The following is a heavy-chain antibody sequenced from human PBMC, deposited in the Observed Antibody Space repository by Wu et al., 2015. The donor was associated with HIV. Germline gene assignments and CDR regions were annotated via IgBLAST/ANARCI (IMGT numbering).Heavy chain of an antibody. Sequence: QVQLLQSGAEVKKPGASVMVSCKASGYTFIDHYIYWVRQAPGQGPEWMGWINCNRGGTKXAQKFQGRVTMTRDTAVSTAYLELDSLRSDDTAIYFCARLQSLHGLYSNADFWGQGTLVTVSS. D-gene: IGHD2/OR15-2a*01. J-gene: IGHJ4*02. CDR2: INCNRGGT. CDR1: GYTFIDHY. CDR3: ARLQSLHGLYSNADF. V-gene: IGHV1-2*02.